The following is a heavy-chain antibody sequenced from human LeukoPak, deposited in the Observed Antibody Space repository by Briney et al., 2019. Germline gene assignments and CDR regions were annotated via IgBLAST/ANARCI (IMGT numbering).Heavy chain of an antibody. CDR2: IIPIFGTA. CDR1: GGTFSSYA. V-gene: IGHV1-69*05. D-gene: IGHD1-1*01. Sequence: GASVKVSCKASGGTFSSYAISWVRQAPGQGLEWMGGIIPIFGTANYAQKFQGRVTITTDESTSTVYMELSSLRSEDAAVYYCAREYNMIATYYFDYWGQGTLVTVSS. J-gene: IGHJ4*02. CDR3: AREYNMIATYYFDY.